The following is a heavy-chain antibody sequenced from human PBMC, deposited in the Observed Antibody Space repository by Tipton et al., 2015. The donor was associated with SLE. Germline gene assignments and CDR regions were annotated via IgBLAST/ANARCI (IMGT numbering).Heavy chain of an antibody. CDR3: ANDYGGSRGYDNCFDP. D-gene: IGHD5-12*01. Sequence: LRLSCAVYGGSFSGYYWGWIRQSPGKGLEWIGNIYFPGSTYYNLSLKSRLTISLDTSKNQFSLKVSSVTAADSAVYYCANDYGGSRGYDNCFDPWGQGILVTVSS. CDR1: GGSFSGYY. CDR2: IYFPGST. J-gene: IGHJ5*02. V-gene: IGHV4-34*01.